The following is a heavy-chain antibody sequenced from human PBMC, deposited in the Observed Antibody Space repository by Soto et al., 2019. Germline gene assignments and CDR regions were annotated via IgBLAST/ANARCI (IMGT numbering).Heavy chain of an antibody. CDR2: IYHSGST. D-gene: IGHD1-26*01. Sequence: SETLSLTCAVSGDSITSTHWWSWVRQPPGKGLEWIGEIYHSGSTNYNPSLKSRVTISVDKSKNQFSLNLTSVTAADTAVYYYPPRGSYLVVWGQGTLVTLSS. CDR3: PPRGSYLVV. CDR1: GDSITSTHW. V-gene: IGHV4-4*02. J-gene: IGHJ4*02.